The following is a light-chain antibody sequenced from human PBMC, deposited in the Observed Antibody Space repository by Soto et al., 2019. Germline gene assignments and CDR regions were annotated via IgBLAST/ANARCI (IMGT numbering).Light chain of an antibody. Sequence: IVVRQSPATVSVSPGERATLSCWASQSVSSNLSWYQQKPGQAPRLLIYGASTRATGIPARFSGSGSGTEFTLTISSLQSEDYAVYYCHQYNNWPPWTFGQGTKVDIK. CDR1: QSVSSN. CDR3: HQYNNWPPWT. CDR2: GAS. V-gene: IGKV3-15*01. J-gene: IGKJ1*01.